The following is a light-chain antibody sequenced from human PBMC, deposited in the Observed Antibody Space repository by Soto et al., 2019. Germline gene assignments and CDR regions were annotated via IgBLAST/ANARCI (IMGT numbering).Light chain of an antibody. CDR2: GTS. CDR1: QSVSSGF. Sequence: EIVLTQSPGTLSLSPGERATLSCGASQSVSSGFLAWYQQTPGQSPRLLIYGTSSRATGIPDRFSGSGSGTDFTLTINRLEPEDFAVYYCQHYGRSPTFGQGTKVEI. CDR3: QHYGRSPT. J-gene: IGKJ1*01. V-gene: IGKV3-20*01.